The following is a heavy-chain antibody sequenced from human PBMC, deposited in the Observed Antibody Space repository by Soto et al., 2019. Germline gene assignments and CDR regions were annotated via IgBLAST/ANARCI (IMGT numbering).Heavy chain of an antibody. CDR3: AKDPGWLRLTFPVY. J-gene: IGHJ4*02. V-gene: IGHV3-30*18. CDR1: GFTFSSYG. CDR2: ISYDGSNK. D-gene: IGHD5-12*01. Sequence: GGSLRLSCAASGFTFSSYGMHWVRQAPGKGLEWVAVISYDGSNKYYADSVKGRFTISRDNSKNTLYLQMNSLRAEDTAVYYCAKDPGWLRLTFPVYWGQGTLVTVSS.